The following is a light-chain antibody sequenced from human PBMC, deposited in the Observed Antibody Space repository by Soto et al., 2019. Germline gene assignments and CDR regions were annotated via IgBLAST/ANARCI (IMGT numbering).Light chain of an antibody. Sequence: IVLTQSPATLSVSPGERVTLSCRASHTIRDKLAWYQQKPGQAPRLLIYAASSRVTAVPARFSGSGSGTEFTLTISSLQSGDFTVYYWQEYSDWPRTFGGGTQVEIK. CDR2: AAS. CDR3: QEYSDWPRT. V-gene: IGKV3-15*01. CDR1: HTIRDK. J-gene: IGKJ4*01.